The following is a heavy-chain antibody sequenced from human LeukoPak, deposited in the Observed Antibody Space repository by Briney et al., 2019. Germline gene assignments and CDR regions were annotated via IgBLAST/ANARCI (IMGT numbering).Heavy chain of an antibody. CDR3: ARDDDTDSHYYGSSGYGY. CDR2: ISSSSSYI. J-gene: IGHJ4*02. CDR1: GFTFSSYS. Sequence: GGSLRLSCAASGFTFSSYSMNWVSQAPGKWLEWVSSISSSSSYIYYADSVKGRFTISRDNAKNSLYLQMNSLRAEDTAVYYCARDDDTDSHYYGSSGYGYWGQGTQVTVSS. D-gene: IGHD3-22*01. V-gene: IGHV3-21*01.